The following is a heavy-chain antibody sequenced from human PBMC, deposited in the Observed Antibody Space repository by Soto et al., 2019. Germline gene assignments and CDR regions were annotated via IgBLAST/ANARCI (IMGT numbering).Heavy chain of an antibody. CDR3: AASRGYDSSGYSGYYYGMDV. J-gene: IGHJ6*02. CDR1: GFTFDDYA. CDR2: ITWNSDEI. V-gene: IGHV3-9*01. D-gene: IGHD3-22*01. Sequence: EVQLVESGGGLVQPGRSLRLSCAASGFTFDDYAMHWVRQRPGRGLEWVSGITWNSDEIGYPDSVKGRFSISRDNAKKYLYLQMNRRRPDDTALYYCAASRGYDSSGYSGYYYGMDVWGQGTTVTVSS.